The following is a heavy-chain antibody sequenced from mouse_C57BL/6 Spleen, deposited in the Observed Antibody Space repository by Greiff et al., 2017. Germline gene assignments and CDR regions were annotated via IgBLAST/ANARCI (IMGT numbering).Heavy chain of an antibody. CDR3: TGVYYSNYPAWFAY. Sequence: VQLQQSGAELVRPGASVKLSCTASGFNIKDDYMHWVQQRPEQGLEWIGWIDPENGDTQYASKFQGKATITADTSSNTAYLQLSSLTSEDTAVYYCTGVYYSNYPAWFAYWGQGTLVTVSA. J-gene: IGHJ3*01. CDR1: GFNIKDDY. V-gene: IGHV14-4*01. CDR2: IDPENGDT. D-gene: IGHD2-5*01.